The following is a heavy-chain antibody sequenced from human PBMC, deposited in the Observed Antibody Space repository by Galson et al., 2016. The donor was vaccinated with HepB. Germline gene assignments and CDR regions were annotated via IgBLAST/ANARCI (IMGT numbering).Heavy chain of an antibody. J-gene: IGHJ4*02. Sequence: PGKGPAWLSSISSGGSYIHAADSVQGRFTISRDNAKKSLYLQMTSLRAEDTSVYDCAREGGIAVTGVPFDYWGQGTLVTVSS. CDR2: ISSGGSYI. V-gene: IGHV3-21*01. CDR3: AREGGIAVTGVPFDY. D-gene: IGHD6-19*01.